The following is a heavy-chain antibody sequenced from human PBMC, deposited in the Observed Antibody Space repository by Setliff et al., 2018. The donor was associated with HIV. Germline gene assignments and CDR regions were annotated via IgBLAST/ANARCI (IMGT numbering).Heavy chain of an antibody. CDR3: ARDRHWMATLNGPLDR. Sequence: SVKVSCKASGGTFSSYAISWVRQAPGQGLEWMGGIIPIFGTANYAQKFQDRVTITADESTSTAYMELSSLRSEDTALYYCARDRHWMATLNGPLDRWGQGTLVTVSS. J-gene: IGHJ4*02. CDR2: IIPIFGTA. V-gene: IGHV1-69*13. CDR1: GGTFSSYA. D-gene: IGHD5-12*01.